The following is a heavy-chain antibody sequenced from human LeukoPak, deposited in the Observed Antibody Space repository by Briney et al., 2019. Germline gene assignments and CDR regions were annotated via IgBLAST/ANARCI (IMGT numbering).Heavy chain of an antibody. J-gene: IGHJ4*02. CDR3: ARERGNFDY. CDR1: GFTFSSYS. V-gene: IGHV4-34*01. Sequence: GSLRLSCAASGFTFSSYSMNWVRQPPGKGLEWIGEINHSGSTNYNPSLKSRVTISVDTSKNQFSLKLSSVTAADTAVYYCARERGNFDYWGQGTLVTVSS. CDR2: INHSGST. D-gene: IGHD7-27*01.